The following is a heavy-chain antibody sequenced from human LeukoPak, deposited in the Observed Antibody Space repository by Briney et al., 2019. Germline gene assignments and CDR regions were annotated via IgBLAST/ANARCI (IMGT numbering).Heavy chain of an antibody. J-gene: IGHJ4*02. CDR2: IFHTGST. D-gene: IGHD3-9*01. CDR1: GYSISSGYY. Sequence: SETLSLTCTVSGYSISSGYYWAWIRQPPGKGLEWIGSIFHTGSTYHNPSPKSRVTISVDTSKNQFSLKLNSVTAADTAVYYCATTGYYDILTGYYGFDYWGQGTLVTVSS. CDR3: ATTGYYDILTGYYGFDY. V-gene: IGHV4-38-2*02.